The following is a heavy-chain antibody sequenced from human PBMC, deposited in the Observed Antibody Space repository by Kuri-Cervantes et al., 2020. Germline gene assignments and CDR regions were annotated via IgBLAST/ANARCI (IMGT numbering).Heavy chain of an antibody. CDR3: AGVKDCSSTSCYPNNFDY. Sequence: ASVKVSCKASGYTFTSYGISWVRQAPGQGLEWMGWISAYNGNTNYAQKLQGRVTITADESTSTAYMELSSLRSEDTAVYYCAGVKDCSSTSCYPNNFDYWGQGTLVTVSS. CDR2: ISAYNGNT. V-gene: IGHV1-18*01. D-gene: IGHD2-2*01. J-gene: IGHJ4*02. CDR1: GYTFTSYG.